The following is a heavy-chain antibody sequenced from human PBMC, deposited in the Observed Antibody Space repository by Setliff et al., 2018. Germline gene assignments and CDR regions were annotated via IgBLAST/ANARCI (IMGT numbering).Heavy chain of an antibody. V-gene: IGHV4-4*07. D-gene: IGHD1-1*01. CDR2: IFGSGST. Sequence: SETLSLTCTVSRGSINSHYWSWIRQPAGKGLEWIGRIFGSGSTNYNPSLKSRVTMSIDTSKNQFFLKVRSVTAADTAVYYCARDRGSNNSPEDFDYWGLGTLVTGSA. CDR3: ARDRGSNNSPEDFDY. J-gene: IGHJ4*02. CDR1: RGSINSHY.